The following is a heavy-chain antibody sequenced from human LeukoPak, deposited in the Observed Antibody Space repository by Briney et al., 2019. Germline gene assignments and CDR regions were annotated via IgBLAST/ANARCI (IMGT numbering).Heavy chain of an antibody. J-gene: IGHJ5*02. CDR1: GGSFSGYY. V-gene: IGHV4-34*01. Sequence: PSETLSLTCAVYGGSFSGYYWSWIRQPPGKGLEWIGEINHSGSTYYNPSLKSRVTISVDTSKNQFSLKLSSVTAADTAVYYCARQELWFDPWGQGTLVTVSS. CDR3: ARQELWFDP. CDR2: INHSGST. D-gene: IGHD1-7*01.